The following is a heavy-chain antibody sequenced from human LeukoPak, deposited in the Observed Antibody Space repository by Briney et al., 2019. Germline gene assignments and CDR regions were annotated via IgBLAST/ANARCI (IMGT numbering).Heavy chain of an antibody. J-gene: IGHJ4*02. CDR1: GFTFSDYA. V-gene: IGHV3-53*04. Sequence: PGGSLRLSCAASGFTFSDYAMHWVRQAPGKGLEWVSVIYTGGNTYYTDAVKGRFTISRHNSKNTLYLQMNNLRAEDTAVYYCARGGPATTIDYWGRGTLVTVSS. CDR2: IYTGGNT. D-gene: IGHD1-1*01. CDR3: ARGGPATTIDY.